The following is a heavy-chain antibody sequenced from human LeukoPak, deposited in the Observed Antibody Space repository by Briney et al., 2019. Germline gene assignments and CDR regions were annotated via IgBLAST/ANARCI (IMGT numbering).Heavy chain of an antibody. CDR2: ISAYNGNT. J-gene: IGHJ6*03. Sequence: ASVKVSCKASGYTFTSYGISWVRQAPGQGLEWMGWISAYNGNTNYAQKLQGRVTMTTDTSTSTAYMELRSLRSDDTAVYYCARDIVVVELGGSYYMDVWGKGTTVTVSS. D-gene: IGHD2-15*01. V-gene: IGHV1-18*01. CDR3: ARDIVVVELGGSYYMDV. CDR1: GYTFTSYG.